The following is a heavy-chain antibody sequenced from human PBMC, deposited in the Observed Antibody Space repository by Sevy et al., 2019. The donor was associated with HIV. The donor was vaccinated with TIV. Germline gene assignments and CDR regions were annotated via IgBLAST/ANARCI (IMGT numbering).Heavy chain of an antibody. V-gene: IGHV4-59*01. CDR2: IYYSGST. D-gene: IGHD2-15*01. CDR1: GGSISSYY. J-gene: IGHJ5*02. CDR3: ARDSRGGLGLDSNWFDP. Sequence: SETLSLTCTVSGGSISSYYWSWIRQPPGKGLEWIGYIYYSGSTNYNPSLKSRVTISVDTSKNQFSLKLSSVTAADTAVYYCARDSRGGLGLDSNWFDPWGQGTLVTVSS.